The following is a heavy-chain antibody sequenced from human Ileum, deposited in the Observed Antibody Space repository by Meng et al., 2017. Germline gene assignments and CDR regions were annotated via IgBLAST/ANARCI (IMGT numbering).Heavy chain of an antibody. CDR1: GFIFSTYW. CDR3: AREGRLLGAFDI. J-gene: IGHJ3*02. CDR2: IKSHGSQG. D-gene: IGHD2/OR15-2a*01. Sequence: GESLKISCAASGFIFSTYWMGWVRQAPGKGLEWVANIKSHGSQGYYGGSVKGRFTISRDNAENSLYLQMNSLEVEDTVVYYCAREGRLLGAFDIWGQGTMVTVSS. V-gene: IGHV3-7*01.